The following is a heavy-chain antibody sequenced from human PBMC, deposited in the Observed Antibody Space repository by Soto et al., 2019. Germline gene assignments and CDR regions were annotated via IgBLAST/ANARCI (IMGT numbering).Heavy chain of an antibody. CDR1: GYTFTNYW. CDR3: ARKYYYGAGNLDY. V-gene: IGHV5-51*01. CDR2: IFPGDSET. Sequence: GESLKISCKGSGYTFTNYWIGWVRQMPGKGLEWMGIIFPGDSETRYSPSFQGQVTMSADKSISTAYLQWSSLKASDSAIYYCARKYYYGAGNLDYWGQGTLVTVSS. J-gene: IGHJ4*02. D-gene: IGHD3-10*01.